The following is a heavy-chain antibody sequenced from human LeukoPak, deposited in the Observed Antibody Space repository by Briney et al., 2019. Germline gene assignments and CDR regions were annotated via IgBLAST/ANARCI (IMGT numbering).Heavy chain of an antibody. V-gene: IGHV3-30*07. CDR3: ARSSIVGTTDY. J-gene: IGHJ4*02. Sequence: DSVKGRFTISRDNSKNTLYLQMNSLRAEDTAVYYCARSSIVGTTDYWGQGTLVTVSS. D-gene: IGHD1-26*01.